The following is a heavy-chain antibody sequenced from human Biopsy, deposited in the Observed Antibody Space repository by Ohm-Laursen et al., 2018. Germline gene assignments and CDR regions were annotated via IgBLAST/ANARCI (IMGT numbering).Heavy chain of an antibody. J-gene: IGHJ3*01. CDR1: GVTFDTYA. CDR2: RIPYFNTI. CDR3: VGGQRGPPIGVTVPGDAFDL. V-gene: IGHV1-69*13. Sequence: SVKVSCKASGVTFDTYAFGWVRQAPGQGLEWMGGRIPYFNTIYYARNFQDRAVITADRSARTTDMHLSGLRPDDTAVYYCVGGQRGPPIGVTVPGDAFDLWGPGTMVTVSP. D-gene: IGHD2/OR15-2a*01.